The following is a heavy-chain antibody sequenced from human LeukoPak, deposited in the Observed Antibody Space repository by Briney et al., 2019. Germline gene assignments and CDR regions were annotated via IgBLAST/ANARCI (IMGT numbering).Heavy chain of an antibody. CDR2: IYTSGST. J-gene: IGHJ6*03. CDR1: GGSISGYY. Sequence: RSSETLSLTCTVSGGSISGYYWSWIRQPPGKGLEWIGRIYTSGSTNYNPSLKSRVTISVDTSKNQFPLKLSSVTAADTAVYYCARAAAGHMDVWGKGTTVTVSS. CDR3: ARAAAGHMDV. V-gene: IGHV4-4*08. D-gene: IGHD6-13*01.